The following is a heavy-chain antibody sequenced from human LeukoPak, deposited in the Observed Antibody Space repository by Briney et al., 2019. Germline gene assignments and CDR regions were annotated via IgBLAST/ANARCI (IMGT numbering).Heavy chain of an antibody. D-gene: IGHD2-15*01. J-gene: IGHJ5*02. CDR2: IYADGSI. Sequence: GGSLRLSCVVSGATINSNYMSWVRQAPGKGLEWVSVIYADGSIYYTDSVKGRFTISRDLSKNTLYLQMNSLRVEDTAVYYCARDRCSGGSCYSKWFDPWGQGTLVTVSS. V-gene: IGHV3-53*01. CDR3: ARDRCSGGSCYSKWFDP. CDR1: GATINSNY.